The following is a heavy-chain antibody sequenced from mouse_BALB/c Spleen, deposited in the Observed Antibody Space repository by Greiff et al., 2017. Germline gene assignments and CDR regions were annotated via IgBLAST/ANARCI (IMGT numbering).Heavy chain of an antibody. CDR2: IYPGDGDT. Sequence: VQLQQSGAELVRPGSSVKISCKASGYAFSSYWMNWVKQRPGQGLEWIGQIYPGDGDTNYNGKFKGKATLTADKSSSTAYMQLSSLTSEDSAVYFCARGGNPYYDAMDDWGQGTSVTVSS. J-gene: IGHJ4*01. D-gene: IGHD2-1*01. CDR1: GYAFSSYW. CDR3: ARGGNPYYDAMDD. V-gene: IGHV1-80*01.